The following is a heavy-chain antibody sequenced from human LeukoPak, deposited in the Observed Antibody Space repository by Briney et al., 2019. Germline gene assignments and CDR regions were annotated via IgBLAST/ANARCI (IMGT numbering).Heavy chain of an antibody. CDR1: GFTFSSYW. CDR3: AKGVKVPLLRYFSYYMDV. D-gene: IGHD3-9*01. J-gene: IGHJ6*03. CDR2: IVPDGSEK. V-gene: IGHV3-7*01. Sequence: SGGSLRLSCAASGFTFSSYWMTWVRQAPGQGLEWVANIVPDGSEKYYVESVRGRFTISRDNPKKSLYLQMNSLRAEDTAVYYCAKGVKVPLLRYFSYYMDVWGKGTTVTISS.